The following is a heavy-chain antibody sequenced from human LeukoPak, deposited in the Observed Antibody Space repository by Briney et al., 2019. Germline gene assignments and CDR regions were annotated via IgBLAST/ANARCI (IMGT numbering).Heavy chain of an antibody. CDR3: AREWIGNGWSAFDY. J-gene: IGHJ4*02. Sequence: GGSLRLSCAASGFTFSSYAMSWVRQAPGKGLEWVSAISPGGGGYYADSVKGRFTISRDNSKNTLFLQMNSLGADDTAVYYCAREWIGNGWSAFDYWGQGTLLTVSS. V-gene: IGHV3-23*01. CDR2: ISPGGGG. D-gene: IGHD6-19*01. CDR1: GFTFSSYA.